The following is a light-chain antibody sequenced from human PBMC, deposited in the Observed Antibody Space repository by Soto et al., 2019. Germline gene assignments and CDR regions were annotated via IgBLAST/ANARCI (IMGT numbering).Light chain of an antibody. J-gene: IGLJ1*01. Sequence: QSVLTQPACVSGYPGQSIAISCTGTSSDVGGYNYVSWYQQHPGKAPKLMVYDVSNRPSGVSNRFSGSKSGNTASLTISGLQAEDEADYYCSSYTSSSTYVFGTGTKVTVL. CDR1: SSDVGGYNY. V-gene: IGLV2-14*01. CDR2: DVS. CDR3: SSYTSSSTYV.